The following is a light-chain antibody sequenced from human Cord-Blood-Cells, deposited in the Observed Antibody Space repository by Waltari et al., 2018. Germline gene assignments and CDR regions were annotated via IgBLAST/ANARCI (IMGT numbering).Light chain of an antibody. V-gene: IGKV3D-15*01. CDR1: QSVSSN. CDR2: GAS. Sequence: EIVMTRSPATLSLSPGERATLPCRASQSVSSNLAWYHQKPGQAPRLLIYGASNRATGIPARFSGSGSGTEFTLTISSLQSEDFAVYYCQQYNNWPPYTFGQGTKLEIK. J-gene: IGKJ2*01. CDR3: QQYNNWPPYT.